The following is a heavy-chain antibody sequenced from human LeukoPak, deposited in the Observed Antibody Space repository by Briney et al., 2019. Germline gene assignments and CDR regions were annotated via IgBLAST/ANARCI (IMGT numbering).Heavy chain of an antibody. D-gene: IGHD3-9*01. CDR3: ARRSAILTGYVDY. CDR1: GYRFTSYW. J-gene: IGHJ4*02. CDR2: IYPGDSDT. V-gene: IGHV5-51*01. Sequence: GESLKISCQGSGYRFTSYWIGWVRQMPGKGLEWMGIIYPGDSDTRYSPPFQGQVTISADKSISTAYLQWSSLKASDTAMYYCARRSAILTGYVDYWGQGTLVTVSS.